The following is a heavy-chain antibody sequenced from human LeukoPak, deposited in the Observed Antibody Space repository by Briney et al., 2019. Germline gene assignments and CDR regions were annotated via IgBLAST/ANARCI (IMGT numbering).Heavy chain of an antibody. D-gene: IGHD6-19*01. V-gene: IGHV3-30*18. CDR1: GFTFSSYG. CDR2: ISYDGSNK. CDR3: AKLVAEQWASDAFDI. J-gene: IGHJ3*02. Sequence: GGSLRLFCAASGFTFSSYGMHWVRQAPGKGPEWVAVISYDGSNKYYADSVKGRFTISRDNSKNTLYLQMNSLTAEDTAVYYCAKLVAEQWASDAFDIWGQGTMVTVSS.